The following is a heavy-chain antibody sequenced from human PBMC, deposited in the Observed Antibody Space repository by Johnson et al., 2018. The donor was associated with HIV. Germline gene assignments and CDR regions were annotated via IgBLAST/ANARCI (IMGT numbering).Heavy chain of an antibody. Sequence: VQLVESGGGVVQPGRSLRLSCAASGFTVSSNYMSWVRQASGRGLEWVSGLNCSGGRTGYVDSVKGRFTISGDNAKNSLYVQMNSLRAEDTAVYYCARARAGDAFDIWGQGTMVTVSS. J-gene: IGHJ3*02. D-gene: IGHD6-13*01. CDR2: LNCSGGRT. CDR3: ARARAGDAFDI. CDR1: GFTVSSNY. V-gene: IGHV3-20*04.